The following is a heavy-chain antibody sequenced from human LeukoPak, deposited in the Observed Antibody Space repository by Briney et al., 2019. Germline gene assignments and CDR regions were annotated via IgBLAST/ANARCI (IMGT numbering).Heavy chain of an antibody. CDR1: GISFSRSG. V-gene: IGHV3-33*01. CDR3: ARDKGTTCIDN. D-gene: IGHD4-17*01. Sequence: GGSLRLSCVASGISFSRSGMHWVRQAPGKGLEWVAFIWSDGSKTYYADSVKGRLTISRDNSKDTVYLQMNSLRVEDTAVYYCARDKGTTCIDNWGQGALVTVSS. CDR2: IWSDGSKT. J-gene: IGHJ4*02.